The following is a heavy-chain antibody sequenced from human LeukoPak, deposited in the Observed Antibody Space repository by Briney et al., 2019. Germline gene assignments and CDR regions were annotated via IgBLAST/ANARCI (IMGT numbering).Heavy chain of an antibody. CDR2: ISAYNGNT. V-gene: IGHV1-18*01. D-gene: IGHD3-10*01. CDR1: GYTFTIYG. J-gene: IGHJ6*02. Sequence: ASVRVSSKASGYTFTIYGISWGRQAPGQGGGRMGWISAYNGNTNYAQKLQGRVTMTTDTSTSTAYMELRSLRSDDTAVYYCARDGRITMIRGVSPYGMDVWGQGTTVTVSS. CDR3: ARDGRITMIRGVSPYGMDV.